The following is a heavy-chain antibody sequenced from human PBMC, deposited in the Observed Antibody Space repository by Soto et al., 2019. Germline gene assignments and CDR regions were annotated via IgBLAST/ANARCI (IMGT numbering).Heavy chain of an antibody. CDR3: ARGRIRRITISGVVSLLFDP. CDR2: MNPNSGNT. CDR1: GYTFTSYD. V-gene: IGHV1-8*01. J-gene: IGHJ5*02. D-gene: IGHD3-3*01. Sequence: ASVKVSCKXSGYTFTSYDINWVRQATGQGLEWMGWMNPNSGNTGYAQKFQGRVTMTRNTSISTAYMELSSLRSEDTAVYYCARGRIRRITISGVVSLLFDPWGQGTLVTVSS.